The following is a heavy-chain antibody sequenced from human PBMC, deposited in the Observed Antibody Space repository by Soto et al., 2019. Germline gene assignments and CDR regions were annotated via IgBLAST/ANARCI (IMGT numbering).Heavy chain of an antibody. CDR2: ISGSGGST. J-gene: IGHJ6*02. D-gene: IGHD3-16*01. CDR1: GFTFSSYA. CDR3: AKGGGPTYYYYGMDV. V-gene: IGHV3-23*01. Sequence: EVQLLESGGGLVQPGGSLRLSCAASGFTFSSYAMSWVRQAPGKGLEWVSAISGSGGSTYYADSVKGRFTISRDNSKNTLYLQMKSLRAEDTAVYYCAKGGGPTYYYYGMDVWGQGTTVTVSS.